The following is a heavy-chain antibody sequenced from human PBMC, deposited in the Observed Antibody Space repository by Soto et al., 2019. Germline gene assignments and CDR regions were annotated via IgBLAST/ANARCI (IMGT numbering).Heavy chain of an antibody. J-gene: IGHJ3*02. CDR2: IYHSGST. CDR3: ARAGYCSSTSCYGGEAAFDI. CDR1: SGSISSSNW. Sequence: QVQLQESGPGLVKPSGTLSLTCAVSSGSISSSNWWSWVRQPPGKGLEWIGEIYHSGSTNYNQSPKSRVTISVDKSKNQFSLKLSSVTAADTAVYYCARAGYCSSTSCYGGEAAFDIWGQGTMVTVSS. V-gene: IGHV4-4*02. D-gene: IGHD2-2*03.